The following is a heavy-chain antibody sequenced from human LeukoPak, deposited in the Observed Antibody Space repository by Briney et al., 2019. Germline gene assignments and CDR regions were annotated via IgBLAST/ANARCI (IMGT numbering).Heavy chain of an antibody. CDR3: ARGGARLHSYYLDY. CDR1: GFTFSSYD. J-gene: IGHJ4*02. CDR2: VRYDGSQK. Sequence: GGSLRLSCAASGFTFSSYDMYWVRQAPGKGLDWVAFVRYDGSQKNYADSVKGRFTLSRDNFKNTLYLQMNSLRVEDTAVFYCARGGARLHSYYLDYWGQGTLVTVSS. V-gene: IGHV3-30*02. D-gene: IGHD1-26*01.